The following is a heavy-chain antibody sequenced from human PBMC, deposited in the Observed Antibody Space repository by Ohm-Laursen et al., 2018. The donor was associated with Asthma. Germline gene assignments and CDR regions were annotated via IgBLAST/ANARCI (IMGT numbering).Heavy chain of an antibody. CDR2: IYSGGST. Sequence: SLRLSCTASGFTVSSNYMSWVRQAPGKGLEWVSVIYSGGSTYYADSVKGRFTISRDNSKNTLYLQMNSLRAGDTAVYYCARVSLDSGSYYYYYYGTDVWGQGTTVTVSS. J-gene: IGHJ6*02. V-gene: IGHV3-53*01. CDR3: ARVSLDSGSYYYYYYGTDV. CDR1: GFTVSSNY. D-gene: IGHD3-10*01.